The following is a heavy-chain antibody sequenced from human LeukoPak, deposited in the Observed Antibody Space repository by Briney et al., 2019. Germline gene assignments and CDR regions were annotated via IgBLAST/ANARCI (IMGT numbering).Heavy chain of an antibody. CDR2: IYYSGST. D-gene: IGHD2-15*01. CDR1: GGSISSGDYY. J-gene: IGHJ4*02. V-gene: IGHV4-30-4*01. Sequence: SETLSLTCTVSGGSISSGDYYWSWIRQPPGKGLEWIGYIYYSGSTYYNPSLKSRVTISVDRSKNQFSLKLSSVTAADTAVYYCARGRGYCSGGSCYDHIFDYWGQGTLVTVSS. CDR3: ARGRGYCSGGSCYDHIFDY.